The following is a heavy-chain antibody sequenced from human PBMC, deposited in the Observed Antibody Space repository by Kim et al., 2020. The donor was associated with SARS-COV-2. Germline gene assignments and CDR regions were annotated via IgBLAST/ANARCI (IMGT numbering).Heavy chain of an antibody. CDR1: GFTFSSYG. CDR3: AKDSAPYDILTGYSDY. CDR2: ISYDGSNK. J-gene: IGHJ4*02. V-gene: IGHV3-30*18. D-gene: IGHD3-9*01. Sequence: GGSLRLSCAASGFTFSSYGMHWVRQAPGKGLEWVAVISYDGSNKYYADSVKGRFTISRDNSKNTLYLQMNSLRAEDTAVYYCAKDSAPYDILTGYSDYWGQGTLVTVSS.